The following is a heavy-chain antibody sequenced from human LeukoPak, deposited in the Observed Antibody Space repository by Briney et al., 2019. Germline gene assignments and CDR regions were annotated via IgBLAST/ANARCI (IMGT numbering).Heavy chain of an antibody. V-gene: IGHV3-30*02. CDR1: GFTFSQSG. CDR2: LRHDASKQ. Sequence: PGGSLRLSCAASGFTFSQSGMHWVRQAPGKGLEWVAFLRHDASKQYYADSVKGRFTIYRDTSQNIVYPQMNSLRVDDTAVYYCAKGSSWATAPAGVDFWAQGTLITVSS. CDR3: AKGSSWATAPAGVDF. J-gene: IGHJ4*02. D-gene: IGHD2-2*01.